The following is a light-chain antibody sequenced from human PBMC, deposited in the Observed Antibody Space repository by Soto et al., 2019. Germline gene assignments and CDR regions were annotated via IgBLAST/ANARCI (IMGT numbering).Light chain of an antibody. V-gene: IGKV3D-15*01. Sequence: EIVMTQSPATLSVSPGERATLSCRASHSVSSNLAWYQQKPGQAPRLLIYDASNRATGIPARFSGSGSVTDFTLTISSLQSEDFAVYYCQQYNNWPWTFGQGTKVDIK. CDR2: DAS. CDR3: QQYNNWPWT. CDR1: HSVSSN. J-gene: IGKJ1*01.